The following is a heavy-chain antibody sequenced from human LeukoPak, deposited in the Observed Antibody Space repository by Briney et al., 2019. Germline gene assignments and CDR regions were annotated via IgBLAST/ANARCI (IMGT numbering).Heavy chain of an antibody. D-gene: IGHD6-13*01. Sequence: ASVTVSCKASGYTFTIYAMHWVRQAPGQRLEWMGWINAGNGNTKYSQKFQGRVTITRDTSASTAYMELSSLRSEDTAVYYCARGSPGIAAAGSYYYYGMDVWGQGTTVTVSS. CDR2: INAGNGNT. V-gene: IGHV1-3*01. J-gene: IGHJ6*02. CDR1: GYTFTIYA. CDR3: ARGSPGIAAAGSYYYYGMDV.